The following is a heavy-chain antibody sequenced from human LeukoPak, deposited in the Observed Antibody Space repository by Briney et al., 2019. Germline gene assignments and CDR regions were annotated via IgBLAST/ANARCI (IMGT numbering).Heavy chain of an antibody. D-gene: IGHD2-2*01. CDR3: ARLAGAYASDS. J-gene: IGHJ6*02. CDR1: GFTFSNIE. Sequence: GGSLRLSCAASGFTFSNIEMNWVRQAPGKGLEWVSYISHSGSAMYYADSVKGRFSISRDNAKNSLYLQMNSLRAEDTAVYYCARLAGAYASDSWGQGTTVTVSS. V-gene: IGHV3-48*03. CDR2: ISHSGSAM.